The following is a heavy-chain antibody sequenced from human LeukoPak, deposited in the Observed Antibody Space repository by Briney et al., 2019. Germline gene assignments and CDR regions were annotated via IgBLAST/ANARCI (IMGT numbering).Heavy chain of an antibody. CDR2: ISAYNGNT. CDR3: ARSPPTTSKNWFDP. CDR1: GYTFTSYG. J-gene: IGHJ5*02. D-gene: IGHD1-14*01. Sequence: ASVKVSCKASGYTFTSYGISRVRQAPGQGLEWMGWISAYNGNTNYAQKLQGRVTMTTDTSTSTAYMELRSLRSDDTAVYYCARSPPTTSKNWFDPWGQGTLVTVSS. V-gene: IGHV1-18*01.